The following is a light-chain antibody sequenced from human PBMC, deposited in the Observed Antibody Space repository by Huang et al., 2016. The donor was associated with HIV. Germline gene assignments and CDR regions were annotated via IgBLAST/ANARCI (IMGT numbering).Light chain of an antibody. CDR1: QTISKS. V-gene: IGKV1-39*01. Sequence: DIQMTQSPPSLSASLGDRVTFTCRANQTISKSLNWYQQKPGRAPKLLIYTATTLESGVPSRFSGSGSGSRFTLNITNLQPEYFATYYCQQSFSVPRTFG. J-gene: IGKJ1*01. CDR3: QQSFSVPRT. CDR2: TAT.